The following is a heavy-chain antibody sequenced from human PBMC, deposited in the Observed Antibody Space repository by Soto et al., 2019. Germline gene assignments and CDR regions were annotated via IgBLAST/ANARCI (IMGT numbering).Heavy chain of an antibody. J-gene: IGHJ1*01. CDR3: PSRSGRYNVDH. CDR2: IIPIFGTA. V-gene: IGHV1-69*13. D-gene: IGHD1-26*01. Sequence: PVKVSCKASGGTFNSYAIIWVRQAQGQGREWMGGIIPIFGTANYAQKFQGRVTITADQSTSTAYMELSSLRSEDTAVYYWPSRSGRYNVDHWGQRTLVTVSS. CDR1: GGTFNSYA.